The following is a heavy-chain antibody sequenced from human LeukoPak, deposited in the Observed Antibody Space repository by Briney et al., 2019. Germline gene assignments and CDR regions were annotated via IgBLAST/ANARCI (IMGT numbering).Heavy chain of an antibody. CDR2: ISSSSSTI. CDR1: GFTFSSYS. CDR3: ARDSYCSGGSCYSMPLNWFDP. Sequence: GGSLRLSCAASGFTFSSYSMNWVRQAPGKGLELVSYISSSSSTIYYADSVKGRFTISRDNAKNSLYLQMNSLRAEDTAVYYCARDSYCSGGSCYSMPLNWFDPWGQGTLVTVSS. V-gene: IGHV3-48*01. D-gene: IGHD2-15*01. J-gene: IGHJ5*02.